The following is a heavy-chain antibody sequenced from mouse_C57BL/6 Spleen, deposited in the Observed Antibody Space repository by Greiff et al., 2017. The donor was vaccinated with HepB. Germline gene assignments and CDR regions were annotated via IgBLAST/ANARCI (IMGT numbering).Heavy chain of an antibody. CDR1: GYTFTSYW. CDR2: IDPSDSET. D-gene: IGHD2-1*01. J-gene: IGHJ4*01. V-gene: IGHV1-52*01. Sequence: QVQLQQSGAELVRPGSSVKLSCKASGYTFTSYWMHWVKQRPIQGLEWIGNIDPSDSETHYNQKFKDKATLTVDKSSSTAYMQLSSLTSEDSAVYYCARPIYYGNYGAMDYWGQGTSVTVSS. CDR3: ARPIYYGNYGAMDY.